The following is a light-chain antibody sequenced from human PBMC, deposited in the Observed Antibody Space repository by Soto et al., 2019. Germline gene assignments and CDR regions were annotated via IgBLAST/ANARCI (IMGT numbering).Light chain of an antibody. CDR3: SSYTSSSNV. CDR1: SSDVGGYNY. Sequence: SVLTQPASVSGSPGQSITISCTGTSSDVGGYNYVSWYQQHPGKAPKLMIYDVSNRPSGVSNRFSGSKSGNTASLTISGLQAEDEADYYCSSYTSSSNVFGTGTKVTVL. CDR2: DVS. V-gene: IGLV2-14*01. J-gene: IGLJ1*01.